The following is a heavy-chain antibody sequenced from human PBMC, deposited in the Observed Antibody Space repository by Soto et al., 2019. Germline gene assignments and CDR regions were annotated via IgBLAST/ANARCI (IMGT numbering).Heavy chain of an antibody. CDR2: ISAYNGNT. CDR1: GYTFTNYH. J-gene: IGHJ4*02. CDR3: ARDSPPPLE. Sequence: QVQLVQSGAEVKKPGASVKVSCKASGYTFTNYHISWVRQAPGQGLEWMGWISAYNGNTNYAQKLQGRVTMTTDTSTSPGYMKLPSLRSDDTALNYCARDSPPPLEWGQGTLVTVSS. V-gene: IGHV1-18*01.